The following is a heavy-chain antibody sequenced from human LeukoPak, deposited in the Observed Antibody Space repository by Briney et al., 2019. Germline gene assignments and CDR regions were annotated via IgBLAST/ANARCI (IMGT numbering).Heavy chain of an antibody. J-gene: IGHJ4*02. CDR3: ARFNYDKKAFDY. Sequence: SETLSLTCAVSGGSLSSGDYSWSWLGQPPGKGLEWIGYIYHSGSTYYNPSLKSRVTISIDRSKNRFSLRLNSVTAADTAVFFCARFNYDKKAFDYWGQGTLVTVSS. CDR2: IYHSGST. D-gene: IGHD3-22*01. V-gene: IGHV4-30-2*01. CDR1: GGSLSSGDYS.